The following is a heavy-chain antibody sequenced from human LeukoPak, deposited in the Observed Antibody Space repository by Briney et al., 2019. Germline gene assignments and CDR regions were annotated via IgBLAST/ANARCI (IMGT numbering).Heavy chain of an antibody. D-gene: IGHD4-11*01. CDR1: GGTFSSYT. CDR3: AGADYMSLDY. CDR2: ISAYNGNT. V-gene: IGHV1-18*01. Sequence: ASVKVSYKASGGTFSSYTISWVRQAPGQGLEWMGWISAYNGNTNYAQKLQGRVTMTTDTSTSTAYMELRSLRSDDTAVYYCAGADYMSLDYWGQGTLVTVSS. J-gene: IGHJ4*02.